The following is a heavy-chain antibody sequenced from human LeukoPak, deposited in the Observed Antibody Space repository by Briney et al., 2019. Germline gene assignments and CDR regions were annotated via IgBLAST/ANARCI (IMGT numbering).Heavy chain of an antibody. CDR3: AGTLTLYYDSSGYGDY. V-gene: IGHV4-38-2*02. CDR1: GYSISSGYY. D-gene: IGHD3-22*01. Sequence: SETLSLTCTVSGYSISSGYYWGWIRQPPGKGLEWIGSIYHSGSTYYNPSLKSRVTISVDTSKNQFSLKLSSVTAADTAVYYCAGTLTLYYDSSGYGDYWGQGTLVTVSS. J-gene: IGHJ4*02. CDR2: IYHSGST.